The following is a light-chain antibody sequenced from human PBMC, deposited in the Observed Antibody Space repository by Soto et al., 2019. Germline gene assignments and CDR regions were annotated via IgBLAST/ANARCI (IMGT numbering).Light chain of an antibody. CDR3: QQYDNWWT. CDR2: DAS. J-gene: IGKJ1*01. CDR1: QSVSSY. Sequence: EIVLTQSPATLSLSPGERATLSFRASQSVSSYLAWYQQKPGQAPRLLIYDASNRATGIPARFSGSGSGTEFTLTISSLHSEDFGVYYCQQYDNWWTFGQGTKVDIK. V-gene: IGKV3D-15*01.